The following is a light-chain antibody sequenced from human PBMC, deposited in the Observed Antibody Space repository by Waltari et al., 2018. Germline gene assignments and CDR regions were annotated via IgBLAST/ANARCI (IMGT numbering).Light chain of an antibody. CDR1: SSDVGVYDF. J-gene: IGLJ1*01. V-gene: IGLV2-14*03. CDR3: NSYTSSSTFYV. Sequence: QSALTQPASVSASPGQSITISCTGTSSDVGVYDFLSWYQQHPGKAPKLLIYDVRKRPSGVSNRFSGSKSGNTASLTISGLQAEDEADYFCNSYTSSSTFYVFGTGTKVTVL. CDR2: DVR.